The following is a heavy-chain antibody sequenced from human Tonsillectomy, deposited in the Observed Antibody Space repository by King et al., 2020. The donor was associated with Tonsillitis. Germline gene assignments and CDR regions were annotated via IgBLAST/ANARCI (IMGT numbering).Heavy chain of an antibody. CDR1: GFTFSNYS. J-gene: IGHJ4*02. D-gene: IGHD3-10*01. CDR2: ISSSGATI. Sequence: VQLVESGGGLVQPGGSLRLSCASSGFTFSNYSMNWVRQAPGKGLEWVSYISSSGATIYYADSVKGRFTISRDNARNSLYLQVNSLRDEDTAVYYCASDDWASNYYGSWHFDYWGKGTLVTVSS. CDR3: ASDDWASNYYGSWHFDY. V-gene: IGHV3-48*02.